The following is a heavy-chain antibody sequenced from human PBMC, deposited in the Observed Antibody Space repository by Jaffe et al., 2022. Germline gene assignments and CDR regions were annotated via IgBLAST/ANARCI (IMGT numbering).Heavy chain of an antibody. D-gene: IGHD1-1*01. CDR3: AKSGTGLRRGFDV. CDR2: MSSTGSA. J-gene: IGHJ3*01. CDR1: GASVSSRDHH. Sequence: QVQLQESGPRLVKPSETLSLTCIVSGASVSSRDHHWSWIRQSPDMGLEWIGYMSSTGSATYKPSLNSRVTISVETSKNHFSLNLTSVTAADTGVYYCAKSGTGLRRGFDVWGRGTMVTVSS. V-gene: IGHV4-61*03.